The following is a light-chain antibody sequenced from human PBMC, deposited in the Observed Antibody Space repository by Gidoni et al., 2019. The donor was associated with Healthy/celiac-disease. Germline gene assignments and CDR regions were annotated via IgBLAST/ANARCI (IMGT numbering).Light chain of an antibody. CDR1: QSVLYSSNNKNY. CDR2: WAS. V-gene: IGKV4-1*01. J-gene: IGKJ4*01. CDR3: QQYYSTSLT. Sequence: DIVMTQSPDSLAVSLGERATINCKYSQSVLYSSNNKNYLAWYQQKPGQHPKLLIYWASTRESGVPDRFSGSGSVTDFTLTIRSLQAEDVAVYYCQQYYSTSLTFGGGTKVEIK.